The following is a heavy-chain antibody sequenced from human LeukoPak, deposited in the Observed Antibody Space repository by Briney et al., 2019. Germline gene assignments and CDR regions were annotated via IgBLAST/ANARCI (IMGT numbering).Heavy chain of an antibody. CDR3: ARGPIVVVPAAIQGRLDP. CDR1: GGSFSGYY. J-gene: IGHJ5*02. D-gene: IGHD2-2*02. V-gene: IGHV4-34*01. Sequence: SETLSLTCAVYGGSFSGYYWSWIRQPPGKGLEWIGEINHSGSTNYNPSLKSRVTISVDTSKNQSSLKLSSVTAADTAVYYCARGPIVVVPAAIQGRLDPWGQGTLVTVSS. CDR2: INHSGST.